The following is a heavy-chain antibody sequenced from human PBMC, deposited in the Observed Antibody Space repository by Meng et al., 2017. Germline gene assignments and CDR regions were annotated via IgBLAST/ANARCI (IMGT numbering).Heavy chain of an antibody. CDR1: GYNFPDYY. Sequence: QVQLVQSGAEVKKPGASVKVSCKPSGYNFPDYYIHRGRRAPGQGLEWMGRINPKSGDTHYAQKFQARVTMTGDTSISTAYMELSGLRSDDTAMYYCARDEDISAAGKLFGDYWGQGTLVTVSS. CDR3: ARDEDISAAGKLFGDY. J-gene: IGHJ4*02. V-gene: IGHV1-2*06. CDR2: INPKSGDT. D-gene: IGHD6-25*01.